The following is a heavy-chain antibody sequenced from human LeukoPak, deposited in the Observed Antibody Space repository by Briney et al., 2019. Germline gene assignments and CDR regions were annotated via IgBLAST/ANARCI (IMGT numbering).Heavy chain of an antibody. V-gene: IGHV4-34*01. CDR3: ASKLLAHDYGDFTDY. CDR1: GESFSGYF. Sequence: SETLSLTCAVYGESFSGYFWNWIRQPPGKGLEWIGEINHSGSTSNHNPSLKSRVTMSVDTSKNQFSLKLSSVTAADTAVYYCASKLLAHDYGDFTDYGGQGTLVTVPS. CDR2: INHSGSTS. D-gene: IGHD4-17*01. J-gene: IGHJ4*02.